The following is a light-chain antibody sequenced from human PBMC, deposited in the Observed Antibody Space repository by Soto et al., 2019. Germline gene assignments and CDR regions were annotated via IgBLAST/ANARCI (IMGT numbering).Light chain of an antibody. Sequence: EIVFTQSPGTLSLSPGVRATLSCMASQSVSSSYLAWYRQKPGQAPWLLIYGASNKASGVPDRFSGSGSGADFTLTISGLEPEDFAVYYCQQYDSSPFTFGQGTRLDI. CDR2: GAS. CDR1: QSVSSSY. V-gene: IGKV3-20*01. J-gene: IGKJ5*01. CDR3: QQYDSSPFT.